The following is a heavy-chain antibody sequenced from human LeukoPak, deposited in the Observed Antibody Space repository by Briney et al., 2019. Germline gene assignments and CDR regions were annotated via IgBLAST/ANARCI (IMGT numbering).Heavy chain of an antibody. D-gene: IGHD2-2*01. CDR3: AKVPAAILIPNWFDP. V-gene: IGHV3-23*01. Sequence: GGSLRLSCAASGFTFSSYAMSWVRQAPGKGLEWVSAISGSGGSTYYADPVKGRFTISRDNSKNTLYLQMNSLRAEDTAVYYCAKVPAAILIPNWFDPWGQGTLVTVSS. J-gene: IGHJ5*02. CDR1: GFTFSSYA. CDR2: ISGSGGST.